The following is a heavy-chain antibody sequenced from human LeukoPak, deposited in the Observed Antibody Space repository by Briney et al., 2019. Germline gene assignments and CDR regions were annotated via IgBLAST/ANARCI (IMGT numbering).Heavy chain of an antibody. D-gene: IGHD3-22*01. V-gene: IGHV3-30*04. CDR3: ARDYYYDSGGYYSFDY. J-gene: IGHJ4*02. CDR1: GFTFSSYA. CDR2: ISYDGSNE. Sequence: PGGSLRLSCAASGFTFSSYAMHWVRRAPGKGLEWVAFISYDGSNEYYADSVKGRFTISRDNSRNTLYLQMNNSLRAEDTAVYYCARDYYYDSGGYYSFDYWGQGTLVTVSS.